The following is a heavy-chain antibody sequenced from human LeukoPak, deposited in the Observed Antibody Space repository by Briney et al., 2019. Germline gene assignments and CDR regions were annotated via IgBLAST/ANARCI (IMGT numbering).Heavy chain of an antibody. CDR1: GFTFSSYA. J-gene: IGHJ6*03. CDR2: ISGSAGST. D-gene: IGHD3-16*02. CDR3: GRAGLGTAYNRFYYYMDV. Sequence: GGSLRLSCAASGFTFSSYAMSWVRQAPGKGLEWVSAISGSAGSTFYADSVKGRFTISRDNSKNTLYLQMNSLRAEDTAVYYCGRAGLGTAYNRFYYYMDVWGKGTTVTVSS. V-gene: IGHV3-23*01.